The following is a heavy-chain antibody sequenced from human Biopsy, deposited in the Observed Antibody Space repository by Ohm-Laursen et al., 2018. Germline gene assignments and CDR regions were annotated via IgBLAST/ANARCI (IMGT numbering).Heavy chain of an antibody. V-gene: IGHV4-61*01. CDR3: ARGRRTSGWPYFDN. D-gene: IGHD6-19*01. CDR2: IYSGGNT. J-gene: IGHJ4*02. CDR1: GDSLTSGPEN. Sequence: SQTLSLTCTVSGDSLTSGPENWSWIRQSPGQGLEYIGFIYSGGNTNYNPSLKNRVTMSVDTSKNQFYLKLYSVTAADTAVYYCARGRRTSGWPYFDNWGQGALVIVPP.